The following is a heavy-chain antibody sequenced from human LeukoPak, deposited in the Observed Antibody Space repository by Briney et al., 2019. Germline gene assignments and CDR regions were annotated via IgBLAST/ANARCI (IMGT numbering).Heavy chain of an antibody. D-gene: IGHD3-9*01. J-gene: IGHJ6*02. CDR3: ARVAHFDRGMDV. Sequence: PGGSLRLSCAASGFTFSSYSMKWVRQAPGKGLDWLSYISSGSSTIYYADPVKGRFTISRDNTKKTLYLEMNSLRAEDTAVYFCARVAHFDRGMDVWGQGTTVTVSS. V-gene: IGHV3-48*04. CDR2: ISSGSSTI. CDR1: GFTFSSYS.